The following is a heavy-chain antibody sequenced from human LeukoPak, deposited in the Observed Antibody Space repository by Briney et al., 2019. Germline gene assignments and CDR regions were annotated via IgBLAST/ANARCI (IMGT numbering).Heavy chain of an antibody. J-gene: IGHJ5*02. CDR3: ARDRGNWFDP. CDR1: GGTFSSYA. Sequence: ASVKVSCKASGGTFSSYAISWVRQAPVQGLEWMGGIIPIFGTANYAQKFQGRVTMTRDTSTSTVYMELSSLRSEDTAVYYCARDRGNWFDPWGQGTLVTVSS. CDR2: IIPIFGTA. V-gene: IGHV1-69*05.